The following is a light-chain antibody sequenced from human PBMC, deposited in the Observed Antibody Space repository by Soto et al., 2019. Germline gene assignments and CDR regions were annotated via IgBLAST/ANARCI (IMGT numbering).Light chain of an antibody. CDR2: DVT. CDR3: SSYASRSALV. Sequence: QSVLTQPASVSGSPGQSITISCTGTSADIGLYNYVSWYQQHPNKAPKLIIHDVTERPSGVSHRFSASKSGNTASLTISGLQDEDDADYYWSSYASRSALVFGGGTKLTVL. J-gene: IGLJ2*01. V-gene: IGLV2-14*03. CDR1: SADIGLYNY.